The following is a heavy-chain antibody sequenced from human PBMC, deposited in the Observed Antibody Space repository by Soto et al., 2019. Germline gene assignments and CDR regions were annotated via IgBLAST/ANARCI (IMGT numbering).Heavy chain of an antibody. J-gene: IGHJ5*02. CDR2: IKQDGREK. D-gene: IGHD3-16*01. CDR1: GFSFSSYW. V-gene: IGHV3-7*03. CDR3: AGDGVRNGAYNGWLDP. Sequence: PGGSLRLSCAASGFSFSSYWMTGVRQAPGKGLEWVANIKQDGREKYYVASVKGRFTISRDNGKNLLFLQMDSLTPDDTAVYYCAGDGVRNGAYNGWLDPWGQGTLVPVSS.